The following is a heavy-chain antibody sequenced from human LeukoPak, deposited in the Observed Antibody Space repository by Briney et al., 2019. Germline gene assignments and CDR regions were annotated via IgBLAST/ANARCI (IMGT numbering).Heavy chain of an antibody. D-gene: IGHD5-18*01. CDR1: GFTFSSLG. CDR3: AKEVDGYSYGYDY. J-gene: IGHJ4*02. Sequence: PGGSLRLSCAASGFTFSSLGMHWVRQAPGKGLEWVAVISYDGSNKFYVDSVKGRFTISRDNSKNTLYLQMNSLRAEDTAVYYCAKEVDGYSYGYDYWGQGTLVTVSS. V-gene: IGHV3-30*18. CDR2: ISYDGSNK.